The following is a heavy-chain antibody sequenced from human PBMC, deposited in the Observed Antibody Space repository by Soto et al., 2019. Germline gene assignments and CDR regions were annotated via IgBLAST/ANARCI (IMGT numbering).Heavy chain of an antibody. Sequence: GGSLRLSCAASGFTFSSYAMSWVRQAPGKGLEWVSAISGSGGSTYYADSVKGRFTISRDNSKNTLYLQMNSLRAEDTAVYYCAKDGDDIVATPLDYWGQGTLVTVSS. CDR2: ISGSGGST. V-gene: IGHV3-23*01. D-gene: IGHD5-12*01. CDR3: AKDGDDIVATPLDY. J-gene: IGHJ4*02. CDR1: GFTFSSYA.